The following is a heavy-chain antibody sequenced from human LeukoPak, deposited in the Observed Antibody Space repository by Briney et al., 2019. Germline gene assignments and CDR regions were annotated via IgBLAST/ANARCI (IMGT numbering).Heavy chain of an antibody. V-gene: IGHV3-23*01. J-gene: IGHJ3*02. CDR1: GFTSTGYS. CDR3: AKSRLSGINDAFDI. D-gene: IGHD3-3*01. Sequence: GGSLRLSCVVSGFTSTGYSMTWVRQAPGKGLEWVSAISGSAVITFYADSAKGRFTISRDNSKNTLYLQMNSLRAEDTALYYCAKSRLSGINDAFDIWGQGTMVTVSS. CDR2: ISGSAVIT.